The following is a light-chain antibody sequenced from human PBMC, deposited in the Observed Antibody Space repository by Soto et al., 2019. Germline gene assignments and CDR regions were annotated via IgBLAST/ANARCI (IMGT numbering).Light chain of an antibody. V-gene: IGLV2-14*01. Sequence: QSVLTQPASVSGSPGQSITISCTGTNSDVGGSNYVSWYQQYPDKAPKLMIYDVSNRPSGVSSRFSGSKSGNTASLTISGLQAEDEADYYCSSYTSNSTRVFGTGIKLTVL. CDR3: SSYTSNSTRV. J-gene: IGLJ1*01. CDR1: NSDVGGSNY. CDR2: DVS.